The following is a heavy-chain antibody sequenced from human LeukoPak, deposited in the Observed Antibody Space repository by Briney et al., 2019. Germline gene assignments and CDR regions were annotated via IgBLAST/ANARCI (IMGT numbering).Heavy chain of an antibody. CDR1: GFTFSSYW. D-gene: IGHD3-3*01. J-gene: IGHJ5*02. V-gene: IGHV3-74*01. Sequence: GGSLRLSCAASGFTFSSYWMHWVRQAPGKGLVWVSRINSDGSSTSYADSVKGRFTISRDNAKNTLYLQRNSLRAEDTAVYYCVSHRVTIFGVVIPFDPWGQGTLGTVSS. CDR3: VSHRVTIFGVVIPFDP. CDR2: INSDGSST.